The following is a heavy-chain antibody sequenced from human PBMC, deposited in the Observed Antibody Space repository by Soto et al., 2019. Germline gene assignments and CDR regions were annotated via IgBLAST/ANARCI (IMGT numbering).Heavy chain of an antibody. CDR3: ATWHEREHAYDV. CDR1: GFTISGKKY. Sequence: ESGGGLIQPGESLRLSCAAFGFTISGKKYVAWVRQAPGKGLEWVSALYDLDGSFYAASVKGRFTTSSDSSKTTVYLQMNDLRPDDTAVYYCATWHEREHAYDVWGQRTTVTVSS. V-gene: IGHV3-53*01. CDR2: LYDLDGS. J-gene: IGHJ3*01. D-gene: IGHD1-1*01.